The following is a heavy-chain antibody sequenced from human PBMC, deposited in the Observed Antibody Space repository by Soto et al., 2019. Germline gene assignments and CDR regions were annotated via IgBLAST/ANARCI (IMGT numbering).Heavy chain of an antibody. V-gene: IGHV4-31*03. CDR1: GGSISSGGYY. D-gene: IGHD4-4*01. J-gene: IGHJ4*02. CDR3: ARDRDSNFHSFDY. Sequence: PSETLSLTCTVSGGSISSGGYYWSWIRQDPGKGLEWIGYIYYSGSTYYNPSLKSRVTISGDTSKNQFSLKLSSVTAADTAVYYCARDRDSNFHSFDYWGQGTLVTVSS. CDR2: IYYSGST.